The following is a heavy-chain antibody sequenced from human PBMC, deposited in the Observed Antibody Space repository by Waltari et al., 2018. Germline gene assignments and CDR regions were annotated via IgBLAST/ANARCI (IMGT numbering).Heavy chain of an antibody. CDR3: ASARYSGTYYNDY. J-gene: IGHJ4*02. CDR1: GFTFSSFW. V-gene: IGHV3-74*01. Sequence: EVQLVESGGGLVQPGGSLRLSCAASGFTFSSFWMHWVRQAPGKGLVWVSRINSDGSSTVYADSVKGRFTISRDNAKNTLYLQMNSLRAEDTAVYYCASARYSGTYYNDYWGQGMLVTVSP. CDR2: INSDGSST. D-gene: IGHD1-26*01.